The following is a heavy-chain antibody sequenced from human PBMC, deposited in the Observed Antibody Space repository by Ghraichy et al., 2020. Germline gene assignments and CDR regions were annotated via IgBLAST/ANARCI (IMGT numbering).Heavy chain of an antibody. CDR1: GFTFSSYA. V-gene: IGHV3-23*01. D-gene: IGHD3-10*01. Sequence: GGSLRLSCAASGFTFSSYAMSWVRQAPGKGLEWVSAISGSGGSTYYADSVKGRFTISRDNSKNTLYLQMNSLRAEDTAVYYCAKVREGALLWFGELFPMGYWGQGTLVTVSS. CDR2: ISGSGGST. CDR3: AKVREGALLWFGELFPMGY. J-gene: IGHJ4*02.